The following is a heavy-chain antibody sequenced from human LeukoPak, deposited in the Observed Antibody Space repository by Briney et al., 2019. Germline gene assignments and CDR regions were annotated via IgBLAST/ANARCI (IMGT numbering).Heavy chain of an antibody. Sequence: SETLSLTCTVSGGSISGYYWSWIRQPPGKGLEWIGFIYYSGATNYNPSLKSRVTISADTSKNQFSLKLTSVTAADTAVYYCASVAQTGILGRGYIDHWGQGILVTVSS. J-gene: IGHJ4*02. D-gene: IGHD7-27*01. V-gene: IGHV4-59*12. CDR3: ASVAQTGILGRGYIDH. CDR1: GGSISGYY. CDR2: IYYSGAT.